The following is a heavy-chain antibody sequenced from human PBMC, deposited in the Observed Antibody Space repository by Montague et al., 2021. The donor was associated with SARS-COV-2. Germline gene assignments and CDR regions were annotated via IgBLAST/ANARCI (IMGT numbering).Heavy chain of an antibody. Sequence: SLRLXCAASGFTFSDVWMSWVRQAPGKGLEWVGRIKTKTDGGTTDYAAPVKGRFTISRDDSKNTLYLQMNSLKTEDTAVYYCTTDLSGYDSLDLWGRGTLVTVSS. D-gene: IGHD5-12*01. CDR1: GFTFSDVW. CDR2: IKTKTDGGTT. J-gene: IGHJ2*01. V-gene: IGHV3-15*01. CDR3: TTDLSGYDSLDL.